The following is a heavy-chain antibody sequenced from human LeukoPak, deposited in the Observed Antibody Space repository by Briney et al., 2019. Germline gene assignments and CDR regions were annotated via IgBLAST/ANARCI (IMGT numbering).Heavy chain of an antibody. CDR1: GDSISNYY. D-gene: IGHD4-23*01. V-gene: IGHV4-59*08. J-gene: IGHJ4*02. CDR2: IYYSGST. Sequence: KPSETLSLTCTVSGDSISNYYWSWIRQSPGKGLEWIGYIYYSGSTNYNPSLKSRVTISVDTSKNQFSLKLSSVTAADTAVYYCARYDYGGILFDYWGQGTLVTVSS. CDR3: ARYDYGGILFDY.